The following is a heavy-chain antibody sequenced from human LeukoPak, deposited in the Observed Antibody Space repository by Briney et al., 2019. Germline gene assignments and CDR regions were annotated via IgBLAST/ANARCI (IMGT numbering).Heavy chain of an antibody. J-gene: IGHJ6*04. Sequence: SETLSLTCTVSGGSVSSSSYYWSWIRQPPGTGLEWIAYIYHSGSTKYNPSLKSRVTISLDTSKNQLSLKLSSVTAADTAVYYCARDGAGSLHYYYGMDVWGKGTTVAVSS. CDR2: IYHSGST. CDR3: ARDGAGSLHYYYGMDV. D-gene: IGHD3-10*01. V-gene: IGHV4-61*01. CDR1: GGSVSSSSYY.